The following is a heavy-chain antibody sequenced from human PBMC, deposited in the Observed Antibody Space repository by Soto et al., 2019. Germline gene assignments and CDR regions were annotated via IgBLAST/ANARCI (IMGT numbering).Heavy chain of an antibody. V-gene: IGHV3-30-3*01. CDR1: GFTFSRYA. D-gene: IGHD2-15*01. Sequence: QVQLVESGGGVVQPGRSLRLSCAASGFTFSRYAIHWVRQAPGKGLEWVAVISYDGSNKYYADSVKGRFTISRDNSKSTLYLEMNNLRAEDTAVYYCARVWEYCSGGSCWSIVDPWGKGTLVTVSS. CDR3: ARVWEYCSGGSCWSIVDP. J-gene: IGHJ5*02. CDR2: ISYDGSNK.